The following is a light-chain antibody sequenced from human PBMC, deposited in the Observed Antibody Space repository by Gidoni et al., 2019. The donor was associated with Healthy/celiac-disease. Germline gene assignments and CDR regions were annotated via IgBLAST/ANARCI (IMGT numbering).Light chain of an antibody. CDR2: GAS. CDR3: QQYGSSPGFT. V-gene: IGKV3-20*01. CDR1: QSVSSSY. J-gene: IGKJ3*01. Sequence: ESVLTQSPGTLSLSPGERATLSCRASQSVSSSYLAWYQQKPGQAPRLLIYGASSRATVIPDRFSGSGSGTDFTLTISRLEPEDFAVYYCQQYGSSPGFTFGPGTKVDIK.